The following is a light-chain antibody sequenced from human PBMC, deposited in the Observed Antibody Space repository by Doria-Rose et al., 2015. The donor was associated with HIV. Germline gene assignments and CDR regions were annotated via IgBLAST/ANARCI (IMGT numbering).Light chain of an antibody. CDR2: END. CDR3: GTWDSSLSAVV. J-gene: IGLJ2*01. CDR1: SSNIGNNF. V-gene: IGLV1-51*02. Sequence: QSAVTQPPSISAAPGQKVTISCSGSSSNIGNNFVSWYQQLPRTAPKLLIYENDKRPSGIPDRFSGSKSGTSATLVITGLQTGDEADYYCGTWDSSLSAVVFGGGTKLTVL.